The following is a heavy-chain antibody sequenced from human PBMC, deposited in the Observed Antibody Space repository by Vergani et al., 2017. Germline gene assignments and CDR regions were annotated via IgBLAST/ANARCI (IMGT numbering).Heavy chain of an antibody. J-gene: IGHJ4*02. V-gene: IGHV3-73*01. D-gene: IGHD3-22*01. Sequence: EVQLVESGGGLVQPGGSLKLSCAASGFTFSGSAMHWVRQASGKGLEWVGGIRSKANSYATAYAASVKGRFTISRDDSKNTAYLQMNSLKTEDTAVYYCTSPHYYDSSGYYRDFDYWGQGTLVTVSS. CDR3: TSPHYYDSSGYYRDFDY. CDR1: GFTFSGSA. CDR2: IRSKANSYAT.